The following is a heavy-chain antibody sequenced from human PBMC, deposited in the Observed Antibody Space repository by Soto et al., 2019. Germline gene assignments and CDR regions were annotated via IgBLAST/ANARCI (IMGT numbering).Heavy chain of an antibody. J-gene: IGHJ5*02. V-gene: IGHV1-46*01. D-gene: IGHD3-22*01. CDR1: GYTFTSYY. CDR3: ARGPMIASTAPFDL. Sequence: SVKVSFKESGYTFTSYYMHWVRQAPGQGLEWMGIINPSGGSRSYAQKFQGRVTMTRDTSTSTIYMELSSLRSEDTAVYHCARGPMIASTAPFDLWGQGTLVTVSS. CDR2: INPSGGSR.